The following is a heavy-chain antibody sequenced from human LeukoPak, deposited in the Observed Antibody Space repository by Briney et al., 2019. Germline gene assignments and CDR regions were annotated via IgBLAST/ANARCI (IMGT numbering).Heavy chain of an antibody. J-gene: IGHJ4*02. D-gene: IGHD1-7*01. CDR2: ISSSSSYI. Sequence: GGSLRLSCAASGFTFSSYSMNWVRQAPGKGLEWVSSISSSSSYIYYADSVKGRFTISRDNAKNSLYLQMNSLRAEDTAVYYCARDISDWNYAIDYWGQGTLVTVSS. CDR1: GFTFSSYS. CDR3: ARDISDWNYAIDY. V-gene: IGHV3-21*01.